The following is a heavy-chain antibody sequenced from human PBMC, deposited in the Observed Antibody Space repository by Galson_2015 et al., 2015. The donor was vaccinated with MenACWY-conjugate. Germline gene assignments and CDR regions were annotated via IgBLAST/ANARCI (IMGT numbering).Heavy chain of an antibody. J-gene: IGHJ6*03. CDR2: ISKSGSPI. V-gene: IGHV3-48*03. CDR1: GFTFTGYK. CDR3: ARVGTWIHQYFYYMDV. Sequence: SLRLSCAASGFTFTGYKFNWVRQAPGKGLEWLSYISKSGSPIYYADSVKGRFTISRDNMKKSLFLEMNSLRAGDTGVYYCARVGTWIHQYFYYMDVWGKGTTVTVSS. D-gene: IGHD5-18*01.